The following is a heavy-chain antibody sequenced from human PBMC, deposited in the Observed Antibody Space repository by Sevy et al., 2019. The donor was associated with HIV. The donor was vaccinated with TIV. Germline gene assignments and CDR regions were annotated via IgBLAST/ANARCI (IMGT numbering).Heavy chain of an antibody. CDR2: TYYRSKWYN. CDR3: ARDREGSSSWDFDY. CDR1: GDSASSNSAA. D-gene: IGHD6-13*01. J-gene: IGHJ4*02. V-gene: IGHV6-1*01. Sequence: QSQTLSLTCAISGDSASSNSAAWNWIRQSPSRGLEWLGRTYYRSKWYNDYAASVKGRITINPDTSKNQFSLQLNSVTPEDTAVYYCARDREGSSSWDFDYWGRGTLVTVSS.